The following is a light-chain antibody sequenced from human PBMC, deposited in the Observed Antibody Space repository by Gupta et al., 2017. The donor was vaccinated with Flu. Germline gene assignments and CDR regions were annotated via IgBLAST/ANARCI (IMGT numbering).Light chain of an antibody. Sequence: DPVMTQSPLSLPVTLGQPASISCRSSESLVYSDGDSYVSWFHQRPGQSPRRLTYKASNRDSGVPDRLSGSGSGTDFTLTISRLEAEDVGVYYCRHSIRCPWTFGQGTXVEI. CDR2: KAS. CDR3: RHSIRCPWT. J-gene: IGKJ1*01. CDR1: ESLVYSDGDSY. V-gene: IGKV2-30*01.